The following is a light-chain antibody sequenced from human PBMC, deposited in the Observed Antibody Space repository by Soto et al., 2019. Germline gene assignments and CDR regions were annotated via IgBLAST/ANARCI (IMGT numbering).Light chain of an antibody. CDR1: QSISSY. CDR3: PQSYSTLP. J-gene: IGKJ3*01. Sequence: DIQMTQSPSSLSASVGDRVTITCRASQSISSYLNWYQQKPGKAPMLLIYAASSLQSGVPSRFSGSGAGPHFTLTISSLQPEDFATYYCPQSYSTLPFGPGTKVDIK. V-gene: IGKV1-39*01. CDR2: AAS.